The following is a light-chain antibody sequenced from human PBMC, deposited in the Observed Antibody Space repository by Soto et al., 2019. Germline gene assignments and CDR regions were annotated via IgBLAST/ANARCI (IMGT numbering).Light chain of an antibody. CDR3: QQTYSTPGT. Sequence: DIQMTQSPSSLSASVGDRVTITCRASQSVSKYLHWYQQKPGQAPKLLIYGASSLQSGVPLRFSGSGSGTGFILTITSLQPEDFATYYGQQTYSTPGTFGQGTRVDI. CDR1: QSVSKY. J-gene: IGKJ1*01. V-gene: IGKV1-39*01. CDR2: GAS.